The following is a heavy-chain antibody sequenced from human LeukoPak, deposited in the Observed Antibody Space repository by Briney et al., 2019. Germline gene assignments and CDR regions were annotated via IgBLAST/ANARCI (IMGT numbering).Heavy chain of an antibody. CDR1: GYTFSNAW. D-gene: IGHD2-15*01. Sequence: GRSLRLSCAASGYTFSNAWMRWVHQAPGKGLEWDGRIKSKTDGGTTDYAAAVKGRFTISRDDSKNTLYLQMNSLKTEDTAVYYGTTDPEDIVVVVAATHAEYFQHWGQGTLVTVSS. CDR3: TTDPEDIVVVVAATHAEYFQH. CDR2: IKSKTDGGTT. J-gene: IGHJ1*01. V-gene: IGHV3-15*01.